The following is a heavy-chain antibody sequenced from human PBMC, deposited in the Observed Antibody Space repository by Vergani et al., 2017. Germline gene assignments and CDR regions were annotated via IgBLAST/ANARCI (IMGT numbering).Heavy chain of an antibody. D-gene: IGHD1-26*01. CDR1: GFTFDDYA. Sequence: EVQLVESGGGLVQPGRSLRLSCAASGFTFDDYAMHWVRQAPGKGLEWVSGISWNSGSIGYVDSVKGRFTISRDNAKNSLYLQMNSLRAEDTAVYYCARDEGSGSYPADYWGQGTLVTVSS. V-gene: IGHV3-9*01. CDR3: ARDEGSGSYPADY. J-gene: IGHJ4*02. CDR2: ISWNSGSI.